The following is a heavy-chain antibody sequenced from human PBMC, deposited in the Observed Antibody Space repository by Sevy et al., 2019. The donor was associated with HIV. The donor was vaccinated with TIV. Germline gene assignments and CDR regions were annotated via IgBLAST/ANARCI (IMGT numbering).Heavy chain of an antibody. CDR2: INWNGGST. CDR1: GFTFDDYG. D-gene: IGHD2-21*02. CDR3: AREKSCGGACYYFDY. J-gene: IGHJ4*02. V-gene: IGHV3-20*04. Sequence: GGSLRLSCAASGFTFDDYGMSWVRQVPGKGLEWVSSINWNGGSTSYTGFVKGRFTISRDNAKNSLFLQVNSLRAEDTALYYCAREKSCGGACYYFDYWGQGVLVTVSS.